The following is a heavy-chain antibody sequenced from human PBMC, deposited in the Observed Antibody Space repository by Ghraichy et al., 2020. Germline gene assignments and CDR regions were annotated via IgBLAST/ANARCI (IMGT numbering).Heavy chain of an antibody. CDR2: IYYSGTT. V-gene: IGHV4-39*01. J-gene: IGHJ5*02. Sequence: SQTLSLTCTVSGGSISSSSYYWGWIRQAPGKGLEWLGSIYYSGTTYYNPPLKSRVTTSVDTSKNHFSLKLSFVTAADTAVYYCVRHHSGYDWAYNYFDPWGQGTLVTVSS. D-gene: IGHD5-12*01. CDR1: GGSISSSSYY. CDR3: VRHHSGYDWAYNYFDP.